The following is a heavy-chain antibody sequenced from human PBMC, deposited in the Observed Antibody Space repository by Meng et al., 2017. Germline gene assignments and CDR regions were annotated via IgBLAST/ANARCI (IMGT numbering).Heavy chain of an antibody. CDR1: GYNFPDYY. J-gene: IGHJ4*02. CDR3: ARDEDISAAGKLFGDY. Sequence: VHVVQSWAEVKKPGASGKVSCKPSGYNFPDYYIHWVRRAPGQGLEWMGRINPKSGDTHYAQKFQARVTMTGDTSISTAYMELSGLRSDDTAMYYCARDEDISAAGKLFGDYWGQGTLVTVSS. D-gene: IGHD6-25*01. V-gene: IGHV1-2*06. CDR2: INPKSGDT.